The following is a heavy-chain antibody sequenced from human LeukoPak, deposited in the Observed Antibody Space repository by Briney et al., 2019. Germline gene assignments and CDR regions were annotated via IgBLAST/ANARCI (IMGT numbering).Heavy chain of an antibody. CDR2: ISSLSNYM. CDR1: GFTFNYYS. CDR3: ARETDY. J-gene: IGHJ4*02. V-gene: IGHV3-21*01. Sequence: GGSLRLSCAASGFTFNYYSMNWVRQAPGKGLEWVSSISSLSNYMYYADSMKGRFTISRDNAKNSLYLQMNSLRAEDTAVYYCARETDYWGQGTLVTVSS.